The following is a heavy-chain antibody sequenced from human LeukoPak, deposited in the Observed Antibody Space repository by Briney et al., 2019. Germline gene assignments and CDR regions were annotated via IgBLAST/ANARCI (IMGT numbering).Heavy chain of an antibody. CDR2: IRHDGSNK. CDR1: GFTFSSYG. Sequence: PGGSLRLSCGTSGFTFSSYGIRWVRQAPGKGLEWVAFIRHDGSNKYFLDSVWGRFTISRDNSKNTLFLQMNSLRVDDTAVYYCARDHHGTGSYFEYWGQGILVTVSS. D-gene: IGHD3-10*01. V-gene: IGHV3-30*02. CDR3: ARDHHGTGSYFEY. J-gene: IGHJ4*02.